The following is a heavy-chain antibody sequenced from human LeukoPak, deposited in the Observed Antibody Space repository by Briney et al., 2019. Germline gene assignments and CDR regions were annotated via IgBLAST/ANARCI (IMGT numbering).Heavy chain of an antibody. V-gene: IGHV3-30*04. CDR1: GFAFNNYA. Sequence: PGGSLRLSCAAASGFAFNNYALHWVRQAPGKGLEWVAVISYDGKSENYADSVRGRFTISRDNSKSSLYLLMNNLRVEDTAVYYCARGYYYDSSGSLDDAFDIWGQGTMVTVSS. CDR3: ARGYYYDSSGSLDDAFDI. J-gene: IGHJ3*02. D-gene: IGHD3-22*01. CDR2: ISYDGKSE.